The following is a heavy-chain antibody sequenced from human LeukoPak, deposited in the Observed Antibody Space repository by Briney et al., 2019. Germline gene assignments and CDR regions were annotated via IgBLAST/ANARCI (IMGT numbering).Heavy chain of an antibody. Sequence: PSETLSLTCSVSGGSINSRPYYWGWIRQPPGKGLEWIGNIYYSGSTNYNPSLKSRVTISVDTSKNQFSLKLSSVTAADTAVYYCARAGYSYGNYYYYYMDVWGKGTTVTVSS. CDR3: ARAGYSYGNYYYYYMDV. D-gene: IGHD5-18*01. CDR2: IYYSGST. CDR1: GGSINSRPYY. V-gene: IGHV4-39*07. J-gene: IGHJ6*03.